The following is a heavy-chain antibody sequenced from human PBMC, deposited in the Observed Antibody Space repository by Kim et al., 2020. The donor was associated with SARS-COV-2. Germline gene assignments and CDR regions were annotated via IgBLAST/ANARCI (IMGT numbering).Heavy chain of an antibody. CDR3: VSFSRTDYDYVWGSYPPVDY. Sequence: GGSLRLSCAASGFTFSDYTMNWVRQAPGKGLEWVSSISSSSDYIYYADSVKGRFTISRDNAKNSLYLQMNSLRAEDTAVYYCVSFSRTDYDYVWGSYPPVDYWGQGTLVTVSS. CDR1: GFTFSDYT. J-gene: IGHJ4*02. D-gene: IGHD3-16*02. V-gene: IGHV3-21*01. CDR2: ISSSSDYI.